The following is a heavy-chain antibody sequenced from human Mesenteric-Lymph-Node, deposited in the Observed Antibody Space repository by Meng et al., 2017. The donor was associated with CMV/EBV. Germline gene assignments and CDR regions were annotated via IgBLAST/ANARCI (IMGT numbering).Heavy chain of an antibody. CDR2: LSSSGNTA. J-gene: IGHJ6*02. V-gene: IGHV3-11*04. CDR3: ARVKHRWLQLITPGMDV. CDR1: GFTFSSYY. Sequence: GESLKISCAASGFTFSSYYMAWIRQFPGGGLELISYLSSSGNTAYYADSLRGRFTISRDNAKDSLYLQMTSLRAEDTAVYYCARVKHRWLQLITPGMDVWGQGTTVTVSS. D-gene: IGHD5-24*01.